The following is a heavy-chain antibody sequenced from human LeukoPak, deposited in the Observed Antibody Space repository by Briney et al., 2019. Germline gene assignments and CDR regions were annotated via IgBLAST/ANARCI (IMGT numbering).Heavy chain of an antibody. D-gene: IGHD3-22*01. V-gene: IGHV4-4*02. J-gene: IGHJ3*02. Sequence: SGTLSLTCAVSGASITSSHWWSWARQPPGKGLEWIGYIYSSGSTNYNPSLKSRVTISLDTSKNQFSLKLSSVTAADTAVYYCARMGDYYDSSGYRHDAFDIWGQGTMVTVSS. CDR3: ARMGDYYDSSGYRHDAFDI. CDR2: IYSSGST. CDR1: GASITSSHW.